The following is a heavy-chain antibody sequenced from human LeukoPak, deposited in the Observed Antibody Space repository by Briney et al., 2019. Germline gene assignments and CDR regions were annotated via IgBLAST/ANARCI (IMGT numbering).Heavy chain of an antibody. J-gene: IGHJ4*02. CDR3: ATDSPETAAFDY. D-gene: IGHD1-1*01. Sequence: GGSLRLSCAASGFTFSTYSMNWVRQAPGKGLEWVSYIVGSSSTIYYADSVKGRFTISRDNAKNSLYLQMDSLRAEDTAVYYCATDSPETAAFDYWGQGTLVTVSS. CDR2: IVGSSSTI. V-gene: IGHV3-48*04. CDR1: GFTFSTYS.